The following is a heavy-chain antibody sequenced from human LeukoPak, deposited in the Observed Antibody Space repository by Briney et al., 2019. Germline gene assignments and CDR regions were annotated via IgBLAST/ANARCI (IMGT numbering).Heavy chain of an antibody. D-gene: IGHD3-9*01. CDR1: GFTFNNYG. Sequence: GGSLRLSCAASGFTFNNYGMHWVRQVPGKGLEWMALIWYDGSNKYYADSVKGRFTISRDNSKNTLYLQMNSLRAEDTAVYYCSREYFDWSRNYYYGMDVWGQGTTVTVSS. J-gene: IGHJ6*02. CDR3: SREYFDWSRNYYYGMDV. V-gene: IGHV3-33*01. CDR2: IWYDGSNK.